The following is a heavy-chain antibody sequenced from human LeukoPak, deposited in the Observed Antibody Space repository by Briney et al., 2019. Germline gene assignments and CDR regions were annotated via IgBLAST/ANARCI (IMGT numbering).Heavy chain of an antibody. D-gene: IGHD3-9*01. CDR3: ARRISHLPILTGYSRSYYFDS. CDR1: GDSLSTYY. V-gene: IGHV4-4*07. J-gene: IGHJ4*02. Sequence: SETLSLTCSVSGDSLSTYYWAWIRQSAGKGLEWIGRISASGNTQYNPPLKSRVTMSVDTSNNQFSLKLTSVTAADTAVYFCARRISHLPILTGYSRSYYFDSWGQGTLVTVSS. CDR2: ISASGNT.